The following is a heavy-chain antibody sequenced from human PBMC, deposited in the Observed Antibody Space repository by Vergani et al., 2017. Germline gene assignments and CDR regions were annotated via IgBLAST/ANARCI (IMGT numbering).Heavy chain of an antibody. CDR1: GGTFSSYA. J-gene: IGHJ6*03. CDR3: ARGVFLPSIRRGHMDYYYYMDV. CDR2: IIPIFGTA. Sequence: QVQLVQSGAEVKKPGSSVKVSCKASGGTFSSYAISWVRQAPGQGLEWMGGIIPIFGTANYAQKFQGRVTITADKSTSTAYMELSSLRSEDTAVYYCARGVFLPSIRRGHMDYYYYMDVWGKGTTVTVSS. D-gene: IGHD2-2*01. V-gene: IGHV1-69*06.